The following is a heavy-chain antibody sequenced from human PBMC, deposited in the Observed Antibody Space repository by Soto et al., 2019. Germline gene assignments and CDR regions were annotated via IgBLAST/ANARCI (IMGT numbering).Heavy chain of an antibody. CDR3: VKARGYYESSGYYDY. J-gene: IGHJ4*02. CDR2: INWSSGSK. D-gene: IGHD3-22*01. CDR1: GFTFDDYA. V-gene: IGHV3-9*01. Sequence: PGGSLRLSCVASGFTFDDYAMHWVRQAPGKGLEWVSGINWSSGSKGYADSVQGRFTVSRDNAKNSLYLQMNSLRVEDTALYYCVKARGYYESSGYYDYWGQGTQVTSPQ.